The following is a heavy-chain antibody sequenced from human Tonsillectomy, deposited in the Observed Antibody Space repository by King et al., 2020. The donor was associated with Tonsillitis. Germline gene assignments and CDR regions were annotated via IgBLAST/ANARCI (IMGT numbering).Heavy chain of an antibody. J-gene: IGHJ1*01. CDR3: ARGIYSAEYFQH. V-gene: IGHV3-30*01. CDR2: ISYDGSNQ. CDR1: GFSFSSYA. Sequence: VQLVESGGGVVQPGRSLRLSCAASGFSFSSYAMHWVRQAPGKGLEWVAIISYDGSNQYYADSVKGRFTISRDNSKNTLYLQMNSLRAEDTAVYYCARGIYSAEYFQHWGQGTLVTVSS. D-gene: IGHD2-21*01.